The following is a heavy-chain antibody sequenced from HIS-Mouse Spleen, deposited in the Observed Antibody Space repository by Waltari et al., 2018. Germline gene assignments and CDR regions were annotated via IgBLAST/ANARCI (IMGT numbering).Heavy chain of an antibody. V-gene: IGHV4-59*01. CDR1: GGSISSYY. CDR2: IYYSGST. CDR3: ARGTMISSHY. J-gene: IGHJ4*02. D-gene: IGHD3-22*01. Sequence: QVQLQESGPGLVKPSETLSLTCPVSGGSISSYYWSWIRQPPGKGLEWIGYIYYSGSTNYNPSLKSRVTISVDTSKNQFSLKLSSVTAADTAVYYCARGTMISSHYWGQGTLVTVSS.